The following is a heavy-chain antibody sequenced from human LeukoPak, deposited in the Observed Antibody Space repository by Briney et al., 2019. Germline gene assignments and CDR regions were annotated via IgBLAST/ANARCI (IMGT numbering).Heavy chain of an antibody. D-gene: IGHD3-10*01. J-gene: IGHJ4*02. CDR1: GFTFSSYS. CDR2: ISSSSSYI. V-gene: IGHV3-21*04. Sequence: PGGSLRLSCAASGFTFSSYSMNWVRQAPGKGLEWVSSISSSSSYIYYADSVKGRFTISRDNAKNSLYLQMNSLRAEDTALYYCARGSVLLWFGELLTSPGYFDYWGQGTLVTVSS. CDR3: ARGSVLLWFGELLTSPGYFDY.